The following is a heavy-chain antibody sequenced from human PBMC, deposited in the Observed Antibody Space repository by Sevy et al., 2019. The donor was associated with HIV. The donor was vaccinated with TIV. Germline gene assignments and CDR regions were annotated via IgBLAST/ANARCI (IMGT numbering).Heavy chain of an antibody. Sequence: ASVKVSCKASGYTFTGYYMHWVRQAPGQGLEWMGRINPNSGATDYAQKFQDRVTMTRDTSISAAYMELSSLTSDDTAVYYCVKSAPGTFDFWGQGTLVTVSS. J-gene: IGHJ4*02. CDR3: VKSAPGTFDF. CDR1: GYTFTGYY. V-gene: IGHV1-2*06. CDR2: INPNSGAT. D-gene: IGHD6-13*01.